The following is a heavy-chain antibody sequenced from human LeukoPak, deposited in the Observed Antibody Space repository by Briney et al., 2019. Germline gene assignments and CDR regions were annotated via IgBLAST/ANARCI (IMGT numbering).Heavy chain of an antibody. D-gene: IGHD3-10*01. CDR3: ARGVTGIYYYYYMDV. CDR1: GYTFTGYY. V-gene: IGHV1-2*02. CDR2: INPNSGGT. J-gene: IGHJ6*03. Sequence: ASVKVSSKASGYTFTGYYMHWVRQAPGQGLEWMGWINPNSGGTNYAQKFQGRVTMTRDTSISTAYMELSRLRSDDTAVYYCARGVTGIYYYYYMDVWGKGTTVTVSS.